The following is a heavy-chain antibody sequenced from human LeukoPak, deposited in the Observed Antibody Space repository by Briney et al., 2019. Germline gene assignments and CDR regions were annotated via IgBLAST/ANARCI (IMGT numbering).Heavy chain of an antibody. D-gene: IGHD3-10*01. CDR2: ISYDGSNK. J-gene: IGHJ4*02. V-gene: IGHV3-30*03. CDR1: GFTFSSYG. CDR3: ARDEAITMVRGVLNFDY. Sequence: GGSLRLSCAASGFTFSSYGMHWVRQAPGKGLEWVAVISYDGSNKYYADSVKGRFTISRDNSKNTLYLQMNSLRAEDTAVYYCARDEAITMVRGVLNFDYWGQGTLVTVSS.